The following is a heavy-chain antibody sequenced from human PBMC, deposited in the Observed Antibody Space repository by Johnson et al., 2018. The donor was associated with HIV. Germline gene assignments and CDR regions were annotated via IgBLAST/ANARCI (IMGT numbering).Heavy chain of an antibody. V-gene: IGHV3-30-3*01. CDR2: MSYDGINK. CDR3: ARDSSNSFRFEMYAFDI. CDR1: GFTFSSYA. J-gene: IGHJ3*02. Sequence: QVQLVESGGGVVQPGRSLRLSCAASGFTFSSYAMHWVRQAPAKGLEWVAVMSYDGINKYYADSVKGRFTISRDNSKNTLYLQMNSLRPEDTAVYYCARDSSNSFRFEMYAFDIWGQGTMVTVSS. D-gene: IGHD6-6*01.